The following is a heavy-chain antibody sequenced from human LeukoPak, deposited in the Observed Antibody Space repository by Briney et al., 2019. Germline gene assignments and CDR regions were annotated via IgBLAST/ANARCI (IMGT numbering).Heavy chain of an antibody. Sequence: PGGSLRLSCAASGFTVSSNYMSWVRQAPGKGLEWVSVIYSGGSTYYADSVEGRFTISRDNSKNTLYLQMNSLRAEDTAVYYCARDHCSGGSCYGRGGYYYYGMDVWGQGTTVTVSS. V-gene: IGHV3-53*01. D-gene: IGHD2-15*01. CDR1: GFTVSSNY. CDR2: IYSGGST. CDR3: ARDHCSGGSCYGRGGYYYYGMDV. J-gene: IGHJ6*02.